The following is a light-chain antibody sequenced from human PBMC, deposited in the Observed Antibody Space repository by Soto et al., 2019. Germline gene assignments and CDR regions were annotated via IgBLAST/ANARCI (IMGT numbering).Light chain of an antibody. J-gene: IGKJ4*01. CDR3: QQYDTLPRLT. V-gene: IGKV1-33*01. Sequence: DIQMTQSPSSLSASVGDRVTITCQASQDISDYLNWYQQKPGKAPKLLIYDASNLETGVPSRFSGSGSGTDFTFTISSLQPEDIATYYCQQYDTLPRLTFGGGTKVAI. CDR2: DAS. CDR1: QDISDY.